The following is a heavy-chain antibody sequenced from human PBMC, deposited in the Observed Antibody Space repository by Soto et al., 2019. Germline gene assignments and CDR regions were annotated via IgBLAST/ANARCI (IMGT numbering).Heavy chain of an antibody. Sequence: SETLSLTCAVSGGSISSGGYSWSWIRQPPGKGLEWIGYIYHSGSTYYYPSLKSRVTISVDRSKNQFSLKLSSVTAADTAVYYCAASCVACGGFNYYGMDVWGQGTTVT. J-gene: IGHJ6*02. CDR2: IYHSGST. CDR3: AASCVACGGFNYYGMDV. D-gene: IGHD2-21*01. V-gene: IGHV4-30-2*01. CDR1: GGSISSGGYS.